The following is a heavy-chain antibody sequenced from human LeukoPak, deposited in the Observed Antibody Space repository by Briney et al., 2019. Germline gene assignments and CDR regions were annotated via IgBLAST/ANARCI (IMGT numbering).Heavy chain of an antibody. CDR2: IYYSGSA. CDR3: ARVRVYFDY. CDR1: GGSISSYY. J-gene: IGHJ4*02. V-gene: IGHV4-59*01. Sequence: SETLSLTCTVSGGSISSYYWSWIRQPPGKGLEWIGYIYYSGSANYNPSLKSRVTISVDTSKNQFSLKLSSVTAADTAVYYCARVRVYFDYWGQGTLVTVSS.